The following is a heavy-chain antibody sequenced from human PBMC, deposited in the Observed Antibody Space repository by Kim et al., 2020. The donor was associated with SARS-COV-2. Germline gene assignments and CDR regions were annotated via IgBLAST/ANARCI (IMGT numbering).Heavy chain of an antibody. V-gene: IGHV4-4*02. Sequence: LKSRVTISVDKSKNQFSLKLSSVTAADTAVYYCARNGPDLWFGESYFDYWGQGTLVTVSS. J-gene: IGHJ4*02. D-gene: IGHD3-10*01. CDR3: ARNGPDLWFGESYFDY.